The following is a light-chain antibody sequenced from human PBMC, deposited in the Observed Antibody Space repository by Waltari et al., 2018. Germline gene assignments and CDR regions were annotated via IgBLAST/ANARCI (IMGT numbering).Light chain of an antibody. CDR1: SSDVGGYNY. V-gene: IGLV2-11*01. CDR2: DVS. J-gene: IGLJ2*01. Sequence: QSALTQPRSVSGSPGQSVTISCTGTSSDVGGYNYVSWYQQHPGKAPKLMIYDVSKRPSGVPDRFSGSKSGNTASLTISGRQAEDEADYYCCSYAGSYTLRVVFGGGTKLTVL. CDR3: CSYAGSYTLRVV.